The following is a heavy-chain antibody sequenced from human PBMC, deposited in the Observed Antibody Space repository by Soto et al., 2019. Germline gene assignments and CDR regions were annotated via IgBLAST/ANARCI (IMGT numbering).Heavy chain of an antibody. CDR3: APGAPFGETLPYYFDY. CDR1: GCTFSDYD. CDR2: ISSSGSTI. Sequence: PGVFLRLSCGASGCTFSDYDMSWIRQAPGKGLEWVSYISSSGSTIYYADSVKGRFTISRDNAKNSLYLQMNSLRAEDTAVYYCAPGAPFGETLPYYFDYWGQRTLVSVSS. D-gene: IGHD3-10*01. V-gene: IGHV3-11*01. J-gene: IGHJ4*02.